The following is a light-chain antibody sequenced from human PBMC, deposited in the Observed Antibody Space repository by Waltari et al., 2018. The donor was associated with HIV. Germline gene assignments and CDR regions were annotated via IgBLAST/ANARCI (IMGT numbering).Light chain of an antibody. J-gene: IGLJ2*01. CDR2: GNK. CDR1: SSPLGADYD. Sequence: QSMLTQPPSVSGAPGQRVTISCTGSSSPLGADYDVPWYQQIPGTAPKLLISGNKNRPSGVPDRFSASKSGTSASLTISGLQAEDEADYFCQSYDISLSASVVFGGGTRLTVL. CDR3: QSYDISLSASVV. V-gene: IGLV1-40*01.